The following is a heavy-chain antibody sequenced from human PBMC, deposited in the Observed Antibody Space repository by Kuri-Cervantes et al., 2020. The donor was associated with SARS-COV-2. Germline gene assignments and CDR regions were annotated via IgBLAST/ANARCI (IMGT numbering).Heavy chain of an antibody. D-gene: IGHD3-3*01. CDR1: GGSISSSSYY. J-gene: IGHJ6*02. V-gene: IGHV4-39*01. CDR3: ARAGFVDHPDHYYGMDV. CDR2: IYYSGST. Sequence: ESLKISCTVSGGSISSSSYYWGWIRQPPGKGLEWIGSIYYSGSTYYNPSLKSRVTISVDTSKNQFSLKLSSVTAADTAVYYCARAGFVDHPDHYYGMDVWGQGTTVTVSS.